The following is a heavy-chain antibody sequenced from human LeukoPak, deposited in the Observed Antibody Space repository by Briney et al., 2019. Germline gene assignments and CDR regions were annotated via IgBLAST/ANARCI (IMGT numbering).Heavy chain of an antibody. CDR3: ARAKRRNWFDL. CDR2: IYYSGST. J-gene: IGHJ5*02. CDR1: GGSISGYS. V-gene: IGHV4-59*01. Sequence: ETESLTCTISGGSISGYSWSWIRQPPGKGLECIGYIYYSGSTNYNPSLKSRVTMSVDTSKNQFSLSLSSVTAADTAVYYCARAKRRNWFDLRGQGNLVPVSS.